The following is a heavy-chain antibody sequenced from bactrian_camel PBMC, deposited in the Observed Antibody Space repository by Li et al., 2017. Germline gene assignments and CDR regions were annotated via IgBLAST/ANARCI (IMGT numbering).Heavy chain of an antibody. Sequence: HVQLVESGGGSVQVGGSLRLSCAASTRTKCMGWFRQAPGKEREGVAFQLVGGTTYYLDSVKGRFSISLDNDRNTMYLQMGSLKPEDTAMYYCAAKFSGACALTGDYNYWGRGTQVTVS. J-gene: IGHJ4*01. CDR1: TRTKC. V-gene: IGHV3S53*01. D-gene: IGHD1*01. CDR2: QLVGGTT. CDR3: AAKFSGACALTGDYNY.